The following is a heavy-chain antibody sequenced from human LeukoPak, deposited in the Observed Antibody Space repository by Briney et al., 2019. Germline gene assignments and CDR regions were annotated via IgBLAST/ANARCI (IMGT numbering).Heavy chain of an antibody. V-gene: IGHV4-59*01. D-gene: IGHD3-22*01. CDR3: ARESIDMMGAFEV. CDR1: GGSISTYY. CDR2: LYYSGTT. J-gene: IGHJ3*01. Sequence: SETLSLTCTVSGGSISTYYWTWIRQAPGKALEWIGYLYYSGTTNYNPSLNSRVTISVDTSKKQVSLKLRSVTAADTAMYYCARESIDMMGAFEVWGQGTMVTVSA.